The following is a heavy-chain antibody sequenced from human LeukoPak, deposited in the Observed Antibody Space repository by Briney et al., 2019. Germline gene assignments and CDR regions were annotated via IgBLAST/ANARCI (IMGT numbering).Heavy chain of an antibody. D-gene: IGHD6-13*01. CDR2: IYYSGST. Sequence: SETLSLTCTVSGGSISSSSYYWGWIRQPPGKGLEWIGSIYYSGSTYYKPSLKSRVTISVDTSKNQFYLKLRSVTAADTAVYYCARHWGSSSWYASWFDPWGQGTLVSVSS. J-gene: IGHJ5*02. CDR3: ARHWGSSSWYASWFDP. CDR1: GGSISSSSYY. V-gene: IGHV4-39*01.